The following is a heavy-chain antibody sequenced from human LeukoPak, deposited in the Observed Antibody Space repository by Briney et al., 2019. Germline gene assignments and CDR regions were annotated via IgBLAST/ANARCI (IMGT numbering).Heavy chain of an antibody. V-gene: IGHV3-23*01. CDR3: AKDIYGSGSYHPQFDY. Sequence: PGGSLRLSCAASGFIFRNYGMNWVRQAPGKGLEWVSGISGHGDVTYYADSVKGRFTISRDNSKNTLYLQMNSLRAEDTAVYYCAKDIYGSGSYHPQFDYWGQGTLVTVSS. D-gene: IGHD3-10*01. CDR2: ISGHGDVT. J-gene: IGHJ4*02. CDR1: GFIFRNYG.